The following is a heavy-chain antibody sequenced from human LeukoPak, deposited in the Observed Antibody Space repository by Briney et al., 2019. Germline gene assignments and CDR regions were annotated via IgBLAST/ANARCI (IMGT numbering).Heavy chain of an antibody. D-gene: IGHD3-10*01. CDR2: INPNSGGT. J-gene: IGHJ5*02. Sequence: ASVKVSCKASGYTFTGYYIHWVRQAPGQGLEWMGWINPNSGGTNYAQKFQGRVTMTRDTSISTAYMELSRLRSDDTAVYYCARDRITMVREGNNWFDPWGQGTLVTVSS. CDR3: ARDRITMVREGNNWFDP. CDR1: GYTFTGYY. V-gene: IGHV1-2*02.